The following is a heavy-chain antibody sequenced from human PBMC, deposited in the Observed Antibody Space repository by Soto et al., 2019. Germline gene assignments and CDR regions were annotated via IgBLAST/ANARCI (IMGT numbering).Heavy chain of an antibody. CDR1: GYTLTELS. Sequence: ASVKVSCKVSGYTLTELSMHWVRQAPGKGLEWMGGFDPEDGETIYAQKFQGRVTMTEDTSTDTAYMELSSLRSEDTAVYYCATARYDSSGHRAFDIWGQGTMVTVSS. CDR3: ATARYDSSGHRAFDI. D-gene: IGHD3-22*01. J-gene: IGHJ3*02. V-gene: IGHV1-24*01. CDR2: FDPEDGET.